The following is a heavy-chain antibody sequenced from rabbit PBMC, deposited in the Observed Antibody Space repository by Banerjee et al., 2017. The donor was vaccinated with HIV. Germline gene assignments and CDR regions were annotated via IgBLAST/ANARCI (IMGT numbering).Heavy chain of an antibody. CDR1: GFDFSSSYF. J-gene: IGHJ4*01. CDR3: ARDYAGNGDGYGTFNL. Sequence: QQLEESGGGLVKPGASLTLTCKASGFDFSSSYFMSWVRQAPGKGLELIGCIYTGSSGRTYYASWAKGRFTISKTSSTTVTLQMTSLTAADTATYFCARDYAGNGDGYGTFNLWGPGTLVTVS. D-gene: IGHD4-2*01. V-gene: IGHV1S40*01. CDR2: IYTGSSGRT.